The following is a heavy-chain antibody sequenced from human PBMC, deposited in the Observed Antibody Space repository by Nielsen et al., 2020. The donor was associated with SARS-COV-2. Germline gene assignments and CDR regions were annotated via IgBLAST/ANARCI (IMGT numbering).Heavy chain of an antibody. CDR2: ISYDGSNK. CDR3: AKVGGTMTPDY. CDR1: GFTFSSYG. Sequence: GESLKISCAASGFTFSSYGMHWVRRAPGKGLEWVAVISYDGSNKYYADSVKGRFTISRDNSKNTLYLQMNSLRAEDTAVYYCAKVGGTMTPDYWGQGTLVTVSS. J-gene: IGHJ4*02. D-gene: IGHD3-22*01. V-gene: IGHV3-30*18.